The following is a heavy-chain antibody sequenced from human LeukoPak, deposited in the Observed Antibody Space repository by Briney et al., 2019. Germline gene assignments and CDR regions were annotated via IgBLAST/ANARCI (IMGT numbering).Heavy chain of an antibody. J-gene: IGHJ3*02. CDR3: AKVYLRWSLAVAFDI. Sequence: GRSLRLSCAASGFTFDDYAMHWVRQAPGKGLEWVSGISWNSGSIGYADSVKGRFTISRDNAKNSLYLQMNSLRAEDMALYYCAKVYLRWSLAVAFDIWGQGTMVTVSS. V-gene: IGHV3-9*03. CDR1: GFTFDDYA. CDR2: ISWNSGSI. D-gene: IGHD4-23*01.